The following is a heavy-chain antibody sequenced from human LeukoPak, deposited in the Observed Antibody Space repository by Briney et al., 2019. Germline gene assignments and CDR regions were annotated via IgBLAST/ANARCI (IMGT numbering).Heavy chain of an antibody. Sequence: GGSLGLSCAASGFTFSSYAMSWVRQAPGKGLECVSAISGSGGSTYYADSVKGRFTISRDNSKNTLYLQMNSLRAEDTAVYYCARARRGYSSRDDAFDIWGQGTMVTVSS. CDR3: ARARRGYSSRDDAFDI. J-gene: IGHJ3*02. CDR2: ISGSGGST. V-gene: IGHV3-23*01. D-gene: IGHD6-13*01. CDR1: GFTFSSYA.